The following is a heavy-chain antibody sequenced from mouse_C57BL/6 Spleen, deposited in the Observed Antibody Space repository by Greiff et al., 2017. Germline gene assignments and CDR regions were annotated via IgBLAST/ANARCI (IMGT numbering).Heavy chain of an antibody. CDR2: ISSGGDYI. CDR3: TRDYYGSSYWDFDV. Sequence: EVQGVESGEGLVKPGGSLKLSCAASGFTFSSYAMSWVRQTPEKRLEWVAYISSGGDYINYADTVKGRFTISRDNARNTLYLQMSSLKSEDTAVYYCTRDYYGSSYWDFDVWGTGTTVTVSS. CDR1: GFTFSSYA. D-gene: IGHD1-1*01. V-gene: IGHV5-9-1*02. J-gene: IGHJ1*03.